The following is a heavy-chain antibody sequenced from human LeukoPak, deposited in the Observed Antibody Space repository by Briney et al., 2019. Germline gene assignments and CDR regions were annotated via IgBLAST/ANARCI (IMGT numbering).Heavy chain of an antibody. CDR1: GGSISSSSYY. D-gene: IGHD1-20*01. CDR2: IYYSGST. V-gene: IGHV4-39*01. Sequence: SETLSLTCTVSGGSISSSSYYWGWLRQPPGKGLEWIGSIYYSGSTYYSPSLKSRVTISVDTSKNQFSLTLSSVTAADTAVYYCARGNWNDGDYWGQGTLVTVSS. CDR3: ARGNWNDGDY. J-gene: IGHJ4*02.